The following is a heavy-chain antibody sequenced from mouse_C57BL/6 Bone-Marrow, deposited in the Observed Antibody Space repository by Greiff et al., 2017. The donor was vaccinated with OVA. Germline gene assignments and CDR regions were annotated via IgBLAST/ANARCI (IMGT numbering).Heavy chain of an antibody. CDR1: GFTFSDYG. D-gene: IGHD2-4*01. V-gene: IGHV5-15*01. CDR3: ARHEGGLPWYFDV. Sequence: EVKLMESGGGLVQPGGSLKLSCAASGFTFSDYGMAWVRQAPRKGPEWVAFISNLAYSIYYADTVTGRFTISRENAKNTLYLEMSSLRSEDTAMYYCARHEGGLPWYFDVWGTGTTVTVSS. CDR2: ISNLAYSI. J-gene: IGHJ1*03.